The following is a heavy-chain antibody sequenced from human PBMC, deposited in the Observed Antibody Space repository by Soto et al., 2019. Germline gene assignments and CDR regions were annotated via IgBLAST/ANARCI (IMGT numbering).Heavy chain of an antibody. D-gene: IGHD3-3*01. CDR3: AEGQSTYYDFWSRYYDWFDP. J-gene: IGHJ5*02. CDR2: ISRSGGST. V-gene: IGHV3-23*01. Sequence: QPGGSLRLSCAASGFTFSNYAMSWVRQAPGKGLEWISTISRSGGSTYYADSVKGRFTISRGNSKNTLYLQMNSLRAEDTAVYYCAEGQSTYYDFWSRYYDWFDPWGQGTLVTVSS. CDR1: GFTFSNYA.